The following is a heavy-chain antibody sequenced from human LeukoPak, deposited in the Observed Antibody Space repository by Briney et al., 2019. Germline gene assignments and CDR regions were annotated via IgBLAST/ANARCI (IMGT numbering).Heavy chain of an antibody. V-gene: IGHV4-34*01. Sequence: KPSETLSLTCAVYGGSFSGYYWSWIRQPPGKGLEWIGEINHSGSTNYNPSLKSRVTISVDTSKNQFSLKLSSVTAADTAAYYCARANYGDSYWGQGTLVTVSS. CDR2: INHSGST. CDR1: GGSFSGYY. J-gene: IGHJ4*02. D-gene: IGHD4-17*01. CDR3: ARANYGDSY.